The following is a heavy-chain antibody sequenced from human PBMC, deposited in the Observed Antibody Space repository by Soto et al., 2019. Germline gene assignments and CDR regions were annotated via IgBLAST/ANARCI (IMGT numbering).Heavy chain of an antibody. D-gene: IGHD3-16*01. J-gene: IGHJ6*02. V-gene: IGHV1-69*13. CDR2: IIPIFGTA. CDR1: GGTFSSYA. Sequence: GASVKVSCKASGGTFSSYAISWVRQAPGQGLEWMGGIIPIFGTANYAQKFQGRVTITADESTSTAYMELSSLRSEDTAVYYCASVWDVEAPSYYYYYGMDVWGQGTTVTVSS. CDR3: ASVWDVEAPSYYYYYGMDV.